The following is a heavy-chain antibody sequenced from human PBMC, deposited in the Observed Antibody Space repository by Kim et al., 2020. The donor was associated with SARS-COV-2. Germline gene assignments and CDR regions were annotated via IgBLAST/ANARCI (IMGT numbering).Heavy chain of an antibody. CDR3: AKVPGIVVVPAAMGRFDY. J-gene: IGHJ4*02. Sequence: GGSLRLSCAASGFTFSSYAMSWVRQAPGKGLEWVSAISGSGGSTYYADSVKGRFTISRDNSKNTLYLQMNSLRAEDTAVYYCAKVPGIVVVPAAMGRFDYWGQGTLVTVSS. CDR1: GFTFSSYA. CDR2: ISGSGGST. D-gene: IGHD2-2*01. V-gene: IGHV3-23*01.